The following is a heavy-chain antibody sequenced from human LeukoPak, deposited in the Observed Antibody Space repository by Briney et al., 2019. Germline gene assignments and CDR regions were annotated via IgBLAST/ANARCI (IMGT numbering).Heavy chain of an antibody. CDR2: INAGNGNT. J-gene: IGHJ4*02. V-gene: IGHV1-3*01. Sequence: ASVKVSCKASGYTFTSYAMHWVRQAPGQRLEWMGWINAGNGNTKYSQKFQGRVTITRGTSASTAYMELSSLRSEDTAVYYCARVMRSGSLVTGFDYWGQGTLVTVSS. CDR1: GYTFTSYA. CDR3: ARVMRSGSLVTGFDY. D-gene: IGHD3-10*01.